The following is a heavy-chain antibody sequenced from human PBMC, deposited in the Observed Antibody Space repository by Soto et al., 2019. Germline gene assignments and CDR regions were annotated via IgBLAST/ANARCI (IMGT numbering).Heavy chain of an antibody. CDR3: ARGRRITIFGVVMIDAFDI. D-gene: IGHD3-3*01. CDR2: LYYTETT. J-gene: IGHJ3*02. V-gene: IGHV4-59*01. Sequence: SETLSLTCSVSGGSISTYYWSWIQQPPGKGLEWIGYLYYTETTNYNPSLMSRVTMSVDTSKNQFSLKLNSVTAADAAVYYCARGRRITIFGVVMIDAFDIWGQGTMVTVSS. CDR1: GGSISTYY.